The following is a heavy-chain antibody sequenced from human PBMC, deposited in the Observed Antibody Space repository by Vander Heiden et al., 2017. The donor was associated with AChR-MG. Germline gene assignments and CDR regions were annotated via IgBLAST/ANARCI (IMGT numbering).Heavy chain of an antibody. V-gene: IGHV1-46*03. D-gene: IGHD2-2*01. Sequence: QVQLVQSGAEVKKPGASVKVSCKASGYTFTSYYMHWVRQAPGQGLEWMGIINPSGGSTSYAQKFQGRVTMTRDTSTSTVYMELSSLRSEDTAVYYCARELVVPAAAPGIHDAFDIWGQGTMVTVSS. J-gene: IGHJ3*02. CDR2: INPSGGST. CDR3: ARELVVPAAAPGIHDAFDI. CDR1: GYTFTSYY.